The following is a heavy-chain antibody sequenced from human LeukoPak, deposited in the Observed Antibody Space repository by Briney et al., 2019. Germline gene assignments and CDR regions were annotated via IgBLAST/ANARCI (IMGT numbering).Heavy chain of an antibody. CDR1: GGSLTGYY. V-gene: IGHV4-34*01. Sequence: PSGTLSLTCVYGGSLTGYYWNWIRQPPGKGLEWIGQINHSGGTNYNPSLKSRVTISIDTSKNQFSLQLSSVTAADTAMYYCARAATGDLWGQGTLVTVSS. D-gene: IGHD7-27*01. CDR2: INHSGGT. CDR3: ARAATGDL. J-gene: IGHJ4*02.